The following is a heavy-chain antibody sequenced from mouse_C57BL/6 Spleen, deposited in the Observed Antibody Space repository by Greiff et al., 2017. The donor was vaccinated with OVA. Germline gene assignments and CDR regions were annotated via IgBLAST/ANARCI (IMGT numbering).Heavy chain of an antibody. V-gene: IGHV6-3*01. D-gene: IGHD1-1*01. J-gene: IGHJ4*01. CDR1: GFTFSNYW. CDR2: ISLKSDNYAT. Sequence: EVKLMESGGGLVQPGGSMKLSCVASGFTFSNYWMNWVRQSPEKGLEWVAQISLKSDNYATHYAESVKGRFTISRDDSKSSVYLQMNNLRDEDTRIYYCTGKRYYGSSTYAMDYWGQGTSVTVSS. CDR3: TGKRYYGSSTYAMDY.